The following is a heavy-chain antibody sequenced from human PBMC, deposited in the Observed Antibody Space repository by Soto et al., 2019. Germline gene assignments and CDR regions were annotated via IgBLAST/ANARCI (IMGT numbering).Heavy chain of an antibody. Sequence: EVQLVESGGGLVKPGGSLRLSCAASGFTFSSYSMNWVRQAPGKGLKWVSTISSRNNDMYYVDSVKGRFTISRDNARNSVYLQMNSQRADDTAVYYCARDVNGGFCGAWGQGTVVTVSS. D-gene: IGHD2-21*01. V-gene: IGHV3-21*01. CDR2: ISSRNNDM. CDR3: ARDVNGGFCGA. J-gene: IGHJ5*02. CDR1: GFTFSSYS.